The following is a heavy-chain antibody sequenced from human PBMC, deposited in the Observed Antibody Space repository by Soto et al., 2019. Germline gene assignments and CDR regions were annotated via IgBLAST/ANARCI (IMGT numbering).Heavy chain of an antibody. J-gene: IGHJ6*02. CDR3: ARLPQDYYYHAMDV. CDR2: IYPSDSDT. Sequence: GESLKISCKGSGSSFSTFWIGLVRQIPGTGLEWMGIIYPSDSDTRYSPYFQGQVTISADKSSRTAYLQWSSLKASDSAMYYCARLPQDYYYHAMDVWGQGTKVTVSS. V-gene: IGHV5-51*01. CDR1: GSSFSTFW.